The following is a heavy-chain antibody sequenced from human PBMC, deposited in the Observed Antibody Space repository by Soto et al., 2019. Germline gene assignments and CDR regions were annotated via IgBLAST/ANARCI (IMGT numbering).Heavy chain of an antibody. D-gene: IGHD3-10*01. V-gene: IGHV1-8*01. Sequence: QVQLVKSGAEVKKPGASVKVSCKASGYTFTSYDINWVRQATGQGLEWMGWMNPNSVNTGYAQRFQGRVTMTRNTSISTAYMELSSLRSEDTAVYYCARGINYYDSGDDAFDIWGQGTMVTVSS. J-gene: IGHJ3*02. CDR1: GYTFTSYD. CDR2: MNPNSVNT. CDR3: ARGINYYDSGDDAFDI.